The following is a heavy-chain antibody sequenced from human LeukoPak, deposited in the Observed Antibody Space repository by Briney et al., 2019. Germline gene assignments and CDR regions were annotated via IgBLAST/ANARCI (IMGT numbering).Heavy chain of an antibody. J-gene: IGHJ6*02. Sequence: GESLKISCKGSGYSFTRYWIGWVRQMPGKGLEWMGIIYPGDSDTRYSPSFQGQVTISADKSISTAYLQWSSLKASDTAMYYCARRGSSWSTNYYYGMDVWGQGTTVTVSS. CDR3: ARRGSSWSTNYYYGMDV. CDR2: IYPGDSDT. CDR1: GYSFTRYW. D-gene: IGHD6-13*01. V-gene: IGHV5-51*01.